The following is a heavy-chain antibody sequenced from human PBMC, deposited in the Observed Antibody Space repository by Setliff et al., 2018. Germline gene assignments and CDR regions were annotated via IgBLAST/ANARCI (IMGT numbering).Heavy chain of an antibody. CDR1: GNRFTDYN. CDR2: INPNSGDT. J-gene: IGHJ5*02. Sequence: ASVKVSCKASGNRFTDYNLHWVRQAPGQGLDWMGWINPNSGDTHSAQKFQGRVTMTRDTSIDTAYMELSSLTSDDTAFYYCVRSGKFGMRFWFDQWGQGTLVTVSS. CDR3: VRSGKFGMRFWFDQ. D-gene: IGHD1-26*01. V-gene: IGHV1-2*02.